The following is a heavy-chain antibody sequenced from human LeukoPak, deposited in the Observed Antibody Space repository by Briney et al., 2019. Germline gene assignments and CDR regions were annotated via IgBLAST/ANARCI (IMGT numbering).Heavy chain of an antibody. V-gene: IGHV3-23*01. CDR3: AKCSDAAVSGTCLHY. D-gene: IGHD1-26*01. J-gene: IGHJ4*02. CDR1: GFSFSSYA. CDR2: LSGSGANT. Sequence: PGGSLRLSCAASGFSFSSYAMGWVRQAPGKGLEWVSALSGSGANTYYADSVKGRFTISRDNSKNMLYVQMNSLRAEDTAVYYCAKCSDAAVSGTCLHYSGPRILVTVSS.